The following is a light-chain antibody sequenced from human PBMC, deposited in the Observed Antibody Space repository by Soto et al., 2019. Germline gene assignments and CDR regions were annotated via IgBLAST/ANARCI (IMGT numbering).Light chain of an antibody. CDR3: QQRSNWPRT. Sequence: EIVLTQSPATLSLSPGERATLSCRASQSVSSYLTWYQQKPGQAPRLLIYDASNRATGIPVRFNGSGSGTDFTLTISSLEPEEFAVYNCQQRSNWPRTLGQGTKVEIK. V-gene: IGKV3-11*01. CDR2: DAS. CDR1: QSVSSY. J-gene: IGKJ1*01.